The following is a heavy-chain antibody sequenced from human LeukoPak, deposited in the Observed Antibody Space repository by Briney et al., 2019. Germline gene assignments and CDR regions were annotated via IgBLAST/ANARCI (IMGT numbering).Heavy chain of an antibody. CDR2: IIPIFGTA. V-gene: IGHV1-69*05. J-gene: IGHJ6*03. CDR3: AGDHLSIAARPVYYMDV. D-gene: IGHD6-6*01. CDR1: GGTFSSYA. Sequence: SVKVSCKASGGTFSSYAISWVRQAPGQGLEWMGGIIPIFGTANYAQKFQGRVTITTDESTSTAYMELSSLRSEDTAVYYCAGDHLSIAARPVYYMDVWGKGTTVTVSS.